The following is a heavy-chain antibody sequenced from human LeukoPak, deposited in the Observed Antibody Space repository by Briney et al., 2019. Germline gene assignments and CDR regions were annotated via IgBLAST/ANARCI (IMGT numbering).Heavy chain of an antibody. J-gene: IGHJ4*02. CDR2: IYYSGST. D-gene: IGHD1-26*01. V-gene: IGHV4-59*08. CDR1: GGSISSYY. CDR3: ASGKVGAPDY. Sequence: SETLSLTCTVSGGSISSYYWSWIRQPPGKGLEWIGYIYYSGSTNYNPSLKSRVTISVDTSKNQFSLKLSSVTAADTAVYYCASGKVGAPDYWGQGTLVTVSS.